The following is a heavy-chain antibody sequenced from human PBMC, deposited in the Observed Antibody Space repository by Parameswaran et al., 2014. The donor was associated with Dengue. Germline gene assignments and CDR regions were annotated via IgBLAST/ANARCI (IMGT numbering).Heavy chain of an antibody. J-gene: IGHJ6*02. CDR3: ARDRPYYDSTGYPTYYDYYGMDV. Sequence: PGKGLEWIGSIYYNGNTYYNPSLRGRITISLDTSKNQFSLKVNSVTAADTAMYYCARDRPYYDSTGYPTYYDYYGMDVWGQGTTVTVSS. V-gene: IGHV4-31*02. CDR2: IYYNGNT. D-gene: IGHD3-22*01.